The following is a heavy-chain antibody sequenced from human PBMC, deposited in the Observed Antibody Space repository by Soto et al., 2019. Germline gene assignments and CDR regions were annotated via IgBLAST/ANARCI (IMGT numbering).Heavy chain of an antibody. CDR2: IYYSGST. J-gene: IGHJ6*02. CDR1: GGSISSGGYY. V-gene: IGHV4-31*03. Sequence: QVQLQESGPGLVKPSQTLSLTCTVSGGSISSGGYYWSWIRQHPGKGLEWIGYIYYSGSTSYNPSLKSRVTISGDTSKNQFSLKLSSVTAADTAVYYCASGGGVAYYYYGMDVWGQGTTVTVSS. CDR3: ASGGGVAYYYYGMDV. D-gene: IGHD3-10*01.